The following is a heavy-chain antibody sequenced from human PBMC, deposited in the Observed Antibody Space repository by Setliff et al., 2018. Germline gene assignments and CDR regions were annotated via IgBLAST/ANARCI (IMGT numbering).Heavy chain of an antibody. D-gene: IGHD6-19*01. CDR3: ARSHNSGFYHYKDAYDI. CDR1: GYIFTDYG. J-gene: IGHJ3*02. V-gene: IGHV1-18*01. CDR2: ISPHNGKT. Sequence: ASVKVSCKASGYIFTDYGVSWVRQAPGQGLEWVGWISPHNGKTYYAPKFQDRITMTTDTSTSTAYLEFKSLRSDDTAIYYCARSHNSGFYHYKDAYDIWGQGTKVT.